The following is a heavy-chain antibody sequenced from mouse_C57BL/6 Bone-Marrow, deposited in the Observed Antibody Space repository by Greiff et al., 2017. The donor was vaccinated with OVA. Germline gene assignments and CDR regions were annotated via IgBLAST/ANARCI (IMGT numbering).Heavy chain of an antibody. V-gene: IGHV1-81*01. CDR2: IYPRSGNT. Sequence: VQLQQSGAELARPGASVKLSCKASGYTFTSYGISWVKQRTGQGLEWIGEIYPRSGNTYYNEKFKGKATLTADKSSSTAYMELRSLTSEDSAVYFCARDEVITTVPDYFDYWGQGTTLTVSS. J-gene: IGHJ2*01. CDR3: ARDEVITTVPDYFDY. D-gene: IGHD1-1*01. CDR1: GYTFTSYG.